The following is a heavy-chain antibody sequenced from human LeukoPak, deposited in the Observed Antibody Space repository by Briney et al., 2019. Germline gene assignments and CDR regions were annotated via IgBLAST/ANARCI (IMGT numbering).Heavy chain of an antibody. V-gene: IGHV3-30*02. Sequence: PGGSLRLSCAASRFTFSNYGMHWVRQAPGKGLEWVAFIRYDGSNKYYADSVKGRFTISRDNSRNTLYLQINSLRAEDTAVYYCARDHSSWYYYYYYMDVWGKGTTVTVSS. J-gene: IGHJ6*03. CDR2: IRYDGSNK. D-gene: IGHD6-13*01. CDR3: ARDHSSWYYYYYYMDV. CDR1: RFTFSNYG.